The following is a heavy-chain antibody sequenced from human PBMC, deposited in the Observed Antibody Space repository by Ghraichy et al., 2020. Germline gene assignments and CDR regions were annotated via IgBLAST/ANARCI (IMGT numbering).Heavy chain of an antibody. Sequence: SETLSLTCAVYGGSFSGYYWSWIRQPPGKGLEWIGEINHSGSTNYNPSLKSRVTISVDTSKNQFSLKLSSVTAADTAVYYCARGATYSSGWHRPPTDYWGQGTLVTVSS. D-gene: IGHD6-19*01. V-gene: IGHV4-34*01. CDR3: ARGATYSSGWHRPPTDY. CDR1: GGSFSGYY. CDR2: INHSGST. J-gene: IGHJ4*02.